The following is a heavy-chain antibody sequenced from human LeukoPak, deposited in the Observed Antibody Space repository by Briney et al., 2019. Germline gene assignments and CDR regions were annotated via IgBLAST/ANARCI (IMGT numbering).Heavy chain of an antibody. D-gene: IGHD5-18*01. CDR3: ARDQGSAMGAFDI. CDR1: GYTFTSYG. J-gene: IGHJ3*02. Sequence: ASVKVSCKASGYTFTSYGITWVRQAPGQGLEWMGWISAYNGNTHYAQKLQGRVTMTTDTSTSTAYMELRGLRSDDTAVCYCARDQGSAMGAFDIWGQGTMVTVSS. CDR2: ISAYNGNT. V-gene: IGHV1-18*01.